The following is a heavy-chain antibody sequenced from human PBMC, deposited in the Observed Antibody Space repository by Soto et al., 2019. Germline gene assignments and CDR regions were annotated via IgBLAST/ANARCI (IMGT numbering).Heavy chain of an antibody. Sequence: QVQLVQSGAEVKKPGSSVKVSCKTSGGTFTRYTINWVRQAPGQGLEWMGGTIPIVGAPDYAQKFQGRVSITADESPDTVYMELSSLRSEDTAVYYCARSPTHADVFDYWGQGTLVTVSS. D-gene: IGHD1-1*01. CDR1: GGTFTRYT. J-gene: IGHJ4*02. CDR2: TIPIVGAP. V-gene: IGHV1-69*12. CDR3: ARSPTHADVFDY.